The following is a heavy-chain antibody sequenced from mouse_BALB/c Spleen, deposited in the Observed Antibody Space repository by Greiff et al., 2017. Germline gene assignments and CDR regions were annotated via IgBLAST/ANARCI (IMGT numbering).Heavy chain of an antibody. CDR2: IYPGNGDT. V-gene: IGHV1-12*01. CDR3: ARGGDGNYFDY. CDR1: GYTFTSYN. Sequence: LQQPGAELVKPGASVKMSCKASGYTFTSYNMHWVKQTPGQGLEWIGAIYPGNGDTSYNQKFKGKATLTADKSSSTAYMQLSSLTSEDSAVYYCARGGDGNYFDYWGQGTTLTVSS. D-gene: IGHD2-1*01. J-gene: IGHJ2*01.